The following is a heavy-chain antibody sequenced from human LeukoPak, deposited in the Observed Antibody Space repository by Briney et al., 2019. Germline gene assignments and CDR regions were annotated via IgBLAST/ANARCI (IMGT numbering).Heavy chain of an antibody. Sequence: SGTLSLTCAVYGGSFSGYYWSWIRQPPGKGLEWIGEINHSGSTNYNPSLKSRVTISVDTSKNQFSLKLSSVTAADTAVYYCARIDSSGQGDYWGQGTLVTVSS. CDR2: INHSGST. CDR3: ARIDSSGQGDY. J-gene: IGHJ4*02. CDR1: GGSFSGYY. V-gene: IGHV4-34*01. D-gene: IGHD6-19*01.